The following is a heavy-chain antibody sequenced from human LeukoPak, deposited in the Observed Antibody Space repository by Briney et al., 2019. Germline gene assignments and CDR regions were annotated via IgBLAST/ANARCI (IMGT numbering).Heavy chain of an antibody. J-gene: IGHJ6*03. Sequence: SETLSLTCAVYGGSFSGYYWNWIRQPPGKGLEWIGEINHSGSTNYNPSLKSRVTISLDTSKNQFSLKLSSVTAADTPVYFCARVGYSYVINDWSRTGLGAYPTKYYYHMDVWGKGTTVTVSS. CDR2: INHSGST. V-gene: IGHV4-34*01. D-gene: IGHD5-18*01. CDR1: GGSFSGYY. CDR3: ARVGYSYVINDWSRTGLGAYPTKYYYHMDV.